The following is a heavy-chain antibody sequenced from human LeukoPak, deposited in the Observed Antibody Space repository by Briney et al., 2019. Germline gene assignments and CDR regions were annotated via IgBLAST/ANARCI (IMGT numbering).Heavy chain of an antibody. Sequence: ASVKVSCEASGYTFTGYYMHWVRQAPGQGLEWMGWINPNSGGTNYAQKFQGRVTMTRDTSISTAYMELSRLRSDDTAVYYCARGADYYDSSGIGGYWGQGTLVTVSS. J-gene: IGHJ4*02. CDR3: ARGADYYDSSGIGGY. CDR2: INPNSGGT. CDR1: GYTFTGYY. V-gene: IGHV1-2*02. D-gene: IGHD3-22*01.